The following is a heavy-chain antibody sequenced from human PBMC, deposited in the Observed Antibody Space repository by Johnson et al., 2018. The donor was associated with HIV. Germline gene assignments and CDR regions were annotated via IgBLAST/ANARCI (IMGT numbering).Heavy chain of an antibody. V-gene: IGHV3-23*04. Sequence: VQLVESGGGLVKPGGSLRLSCAASGFTFSDYYMSWIRQAPGKGLEWVSAISGSGGSTYYADSVQGRFTISRANSKNTVYLQMNSLRAEDTAVYYCAKEAIDILIGHDAFDIWGQGTMVTVSS. CDR1: GFTFSDYY. J-gene: IGHJ3*02. CDR3: AKEAIDILIGHDAFDI. CDR2: ISGSGGST. D-gene: IGHD3-9*01.